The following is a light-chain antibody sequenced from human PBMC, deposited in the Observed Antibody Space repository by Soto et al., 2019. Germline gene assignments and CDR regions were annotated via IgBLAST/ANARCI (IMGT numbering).Light chain of an antibody. CDR3: CSYAGSSTSFAV. Sequence: QSVLTQPASVSGSPGQSITISCTGTSSDVGSYNRVSWYQQHPGKAPKLMIYEVSKRPSGVSNRFSGSKSGNTASLTISGLQAEDEADYYCCSYAGSSTSFAVFGGGTQLTVL. CDR1: SSDVGSYNR. V-gene: IGLV2-23*02. J-gene: IGLJ7*01. CDR2: EVS.